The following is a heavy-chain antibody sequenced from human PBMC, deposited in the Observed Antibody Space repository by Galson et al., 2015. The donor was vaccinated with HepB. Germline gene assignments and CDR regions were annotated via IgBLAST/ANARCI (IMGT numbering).Heavy chain of an antibody. V-gene: IGHV1-2*04. CDR1: GYTFTGYY. CDR3: ARDPNHDYGDPKSKLGHWFDP. Sequence: SVKVSCKASGYTFTGYYMHWVRQAPGQGLEWMGWINPNSGGTNYAQKFQGWVTMTRDTPISTAYMELSRLRSDDTAVYYCARDPNHDYGDPKSKLGHWFDPWGQGTLVTVSS. CDR2: INPNSGGT. J-gene: IGHJ5*02. D-gene: IGHD4-17*01.